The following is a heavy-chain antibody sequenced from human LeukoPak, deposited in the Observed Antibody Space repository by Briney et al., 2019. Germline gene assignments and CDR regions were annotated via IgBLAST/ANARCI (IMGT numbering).Heavy chain of an antibody. V-gene: IGHV4-59*11. CDR2: IYYSGST. CDR1: GGSISSHY. J-gene: IGHJ5*02. Sequence: SETLSLTCTVSGGSISSHYWSWIRQPPGKGLEWIGYIYYSGSTNYNPSLKSRVTISVDTSKNQFSLKLSSVTAADTAVYYCARHRGAITPNWFDPWGQGTLVTVSS. D-gene: IGHD1-14*01. CDR3: ARHRGAITPNWFDP.